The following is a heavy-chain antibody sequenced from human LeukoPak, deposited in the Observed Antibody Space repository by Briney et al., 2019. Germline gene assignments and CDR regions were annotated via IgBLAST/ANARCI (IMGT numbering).Heavy chain of an antibody. CDR2: IYHSGIT. Sequence: SETLSLTCSVSGGSISSSSFYGGWIRQPPGKGLEWIGRIYHSGITCYNPSLKSRVTISVNTSKNHFSLKLSSVTAADTAVYYCARGGRRFLDWWGQGTLVTVSS. CDR3: ARGGRRFLDW. V-gene: IGHV4-39*02. CDR1: GGSISSSSFY. D-gene: IGHD3/OR15-3a*01. J-gene: IGHJ4*02.